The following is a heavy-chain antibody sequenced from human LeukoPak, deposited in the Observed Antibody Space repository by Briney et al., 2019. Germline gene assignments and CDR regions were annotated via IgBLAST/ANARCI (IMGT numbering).Heavy chain of an antibody. Sequence: ASVKVSCKASGYTFTGYHMHWVRQAPGQGLEWMGWINPNSGATTFPQKLKGRVTMTRDTSISTAYMELSRLRSDETAVYYCARDGAGGDYESSDYYAYYFDYWGQGTLVTVSS. CDR1: GYTFTGYH. D-gene: IGHD3-22*01. V-gene: IGHV1-2*02. J-gene: IGHJ4*02. CDR2: INPNSGAT. CDR3: ARDGAGGDYESSDYYAYYFDY.